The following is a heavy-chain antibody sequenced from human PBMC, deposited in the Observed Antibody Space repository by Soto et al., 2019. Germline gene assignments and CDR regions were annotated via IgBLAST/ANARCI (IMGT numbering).Heavy chain of an antibody. Sequence: SETLSLTCTVSGGSISKYYWSWIRQSPGKGLEWIGYIHYTGSSNYNPSLKSRVSISVDTSKNQLSLKLSSVTAAHTAVYYCARREYSNRWHFDYWGQGTLVTVSS. CDR1: GGSISKYY. CDR2: IHYTGSS. D-gene: IGHD6-13*01. J-gene: IGHJ4*02. V-gene: IGHV4-59*08. CDR3: ARREYSNRWHFDY.